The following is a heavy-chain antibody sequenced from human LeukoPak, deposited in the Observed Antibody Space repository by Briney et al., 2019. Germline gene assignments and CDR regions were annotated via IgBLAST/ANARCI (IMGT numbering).Heavy chain of an antibody. V-gene: IGHV3-23*01. D-gene: IGHD3-22*01. CDR3: AKGSSGYFFDL. CDR2: ISNDGGGT. CDR1: GFIFNNYG. Sequence: PGGSLRLSCAASGFIFNNYGLVWVRQAPGKGLEWVSAISNDGGGTTYADFVKGRFSVSRDNSKYTLFLQMNSLRAEDTALYYCAKGSSGYFFDLWGQGTLVTVSS. J-gene: IGHJ4*02.